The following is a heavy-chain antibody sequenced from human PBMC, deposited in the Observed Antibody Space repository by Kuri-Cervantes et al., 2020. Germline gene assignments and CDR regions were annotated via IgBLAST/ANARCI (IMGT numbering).Heavy chain of an antibody. Sequence: GESLKISCAASGFTFSDYYMSWIRQAPGKGLEWVSYMSSSGSTIYYADSVKGRFTISRDNAKNSLYLQMNSLRAEDTAVYYCARDGAPIYYYYMDVWGKGTTVTVSS. CDR2: MSSSGSTI. D-gene: IGHD3-16*01. CDR1: GFTFSDYY. J-gene: IGHJ6*03. V-gene: IGHV3-11*01. CDR3: ARDGAPIYYYYMDV.